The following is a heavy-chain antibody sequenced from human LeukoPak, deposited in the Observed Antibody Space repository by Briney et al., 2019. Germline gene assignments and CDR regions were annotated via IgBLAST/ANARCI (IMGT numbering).Heavy chain of an antibody. J-gene: IGHJ3*02. Sequence: SQTLSLTCTVSGGSISSGGYYWSWIRQHPGKGLEWIGYIYYSGSTYYNPSLKSRVTISVDTSKNQFSLELSSVTAADTAVYYCARGTYYDFPLDAFDIWGQGTMVTVSS. CDR2: IYYSGST. CDR1: GGSISSGGYY. CDR3: ARGTYYDFPLDAFDI. V-gene: IGHV4-31*03. D-gene: IGHD3-3*01.